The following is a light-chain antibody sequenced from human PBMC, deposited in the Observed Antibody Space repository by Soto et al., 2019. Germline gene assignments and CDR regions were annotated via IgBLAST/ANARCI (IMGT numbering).Light chain of an antibody. CDR2: DVS. V-gene: IGLV2-11*01. CDR3: CSYVRAYRLMI. CDR1: YSDIGSYND. J-gene: IGLJ2*01. Sequence: QSALTQPRSVSGSPGQSVTISCTGTYSDIGSYNDVSWYQHHPAKAPRLMIFDVSQRPSGVPDRFSGSKSGNTASLTISGLQTEDKADYYCCSYVRAYRLMIFGEGTKLTVL.